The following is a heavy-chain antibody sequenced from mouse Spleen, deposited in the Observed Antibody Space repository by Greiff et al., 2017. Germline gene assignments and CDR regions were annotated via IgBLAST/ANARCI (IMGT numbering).Heavy chain of an antibody. CDR1: GFNIKDYY. Sequence: EVQLQQSGAELVRPGASVKLSCTASGFNIKDYYMHWVKQRPEQGLEWIGRIDPEDGDTEYAPKFQGKATMTADTSSNTAYLQLSSLTSEDTAVYYCTTRSSGYNVPAWFAYWGQGTLVTVSA. CDR3: TTRSSGYNVPAWFAY. V-gene: IGHV14-1*01. D-gene: IGHD3-1*01. J-gene: IGHJ3*01. CDR2: IDPEDGDT.